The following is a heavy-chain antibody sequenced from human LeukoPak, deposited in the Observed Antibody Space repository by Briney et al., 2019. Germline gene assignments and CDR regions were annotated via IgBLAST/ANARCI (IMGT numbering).Heavy chain of an antibody. CDR1: GFTFSSYA. J-gene: IGHJ4*02. CDR3: AKFGAYCGGDCYYYFDY. D-gene: IGHD2-21*02. Sequence: GSLRLSCAASGFTFSSYAMSWVRQAPGKGLEWVSAISGSGGSTYYADSVKGRFTISRDNSKNTLYLQMNSLRAEDTAVYYCAKFGAYCGGDCYYYFDYWGQGTLVTVSS. CDR2: ISGSGGST. V-gene: IGHV3-23*01.